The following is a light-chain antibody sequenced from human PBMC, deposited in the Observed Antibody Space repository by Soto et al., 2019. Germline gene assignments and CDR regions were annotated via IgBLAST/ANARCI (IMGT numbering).Light chain of an antibody. J-gene: IGLJ1*01. Sequence: QSALTQPRSVSGSPGQSVTISCTGTSSDVGGYTYVSWYQQHPGKAPKLMIYDVSERPSGVPDRFSGSKSGNTASLTISGLQAEDEADYYCCSYAGTYTYVFGNGTKMTVL. V-gene: IGLV2-11*01. CDR3: CSYAGTYTYV. CDR2: DVS. CDR1: SSDVGGYTY.